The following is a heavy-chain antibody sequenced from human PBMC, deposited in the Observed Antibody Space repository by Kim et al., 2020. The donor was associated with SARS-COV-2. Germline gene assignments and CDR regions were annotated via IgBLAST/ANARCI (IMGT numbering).Heavy chain of an antibody. V-gene: IGHV1-69*04. D-gene: IGHD6-13*01. CDR2: IIPILGIA. J-gene: IGHJ4*02. CDR3: ARDRWWYSSSRESDY. CDR1: GGTFSSYA. Sequence: SVKVSCKASGGTFSSYAISWVRQAPGQGLEWMGRIIPILGIANYAQKFQGRVTITADKSTSTAYMELSSLRSEDTAVYYCARDRWWYSSSRESDYWGQGTLVTVSS.